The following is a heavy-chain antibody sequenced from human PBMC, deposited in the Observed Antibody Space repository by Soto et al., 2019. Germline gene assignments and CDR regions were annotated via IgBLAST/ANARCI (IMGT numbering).Heavy chain of an antibody. CDR3: ARDLGDYDSSGYYDPSY. J-gene: IGHJ4*02. V-gene: IGHV3-21*01. CDR2: ISSSSSYI. D-gene: IGHD3-22*01. CDR1: GFTFSNYA. Sequence: PGGSLRLSCAASGFTFSNYAMTWVRQSPGKGLEWVSSISSSSSYIYYADSVKGRFTISRDNAKNSLYLQMNSLRAEDTAVYYCARDLGDYDSSGYYDPSYWGQGTLVTVSS.